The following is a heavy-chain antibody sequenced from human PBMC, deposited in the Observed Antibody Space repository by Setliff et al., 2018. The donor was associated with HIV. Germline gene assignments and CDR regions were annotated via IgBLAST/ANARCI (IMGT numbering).Heavy chain of an antibody. Sequence: SVKVSCKTSGYMFIAYGMSWVRQAPGQGLEWMGGIIPIFGTANYAQKFQGRVTITADKSTSTAYMELSSLRSEDTAVYYCARDSDTAFDIWGQGTMVTVSS. D-gene: IGHD5-18*01. CDR3: ARDSDTAFDI. CDR1: GYMFIAYG. J-gene: IGHJ3*02. V-gene: IGHV1-69*06. CDR2: IIPIFGTA.